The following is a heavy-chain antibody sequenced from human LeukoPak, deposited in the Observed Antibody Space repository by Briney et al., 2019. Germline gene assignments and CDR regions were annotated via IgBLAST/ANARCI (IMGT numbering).Heavy chain of an antibody. CDR1: GGSFIGYY. Sequence: PSVTLSLTCAVYGGSFIGYYWSWIRQPPGKGLEWIGEINHSGGANYNPSLKSRVTISADTSKSRFSLKLGSVTAADTAVYYCARVPLRFLDPFDYWGQGTLVTVSS. CDR3: ARVPLRFLDPFDY. J-gene: IGHJ4*02. D-gene: IGHD3-3*01. V-gene: IGHV4-34*01. CDR2: INHSGGA.